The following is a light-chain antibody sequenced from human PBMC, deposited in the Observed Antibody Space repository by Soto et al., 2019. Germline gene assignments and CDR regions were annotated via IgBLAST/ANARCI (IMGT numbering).Light chain of an antibody. J-gene: IGKJ4*01. CDR2: DAS. CDR3: QRYGGSPPVT. CDR1: QSVSSY. Sequence: EIVLTQSPATLSLSPGERATLSCRASQSVSSYLAWYQQKPGQAPRLLIYDASNRATGIPARFSGSGSGTDFTLTISSLEPEDFALYYCQRYGGSPPVTFGGGTKVDIK. V-gene: IGKV3-11*01.